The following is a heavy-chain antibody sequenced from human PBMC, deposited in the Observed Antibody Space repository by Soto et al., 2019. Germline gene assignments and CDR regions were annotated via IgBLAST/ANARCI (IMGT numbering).Heavy chain of an antibody. CDR2: IYHSGST. CDR3: AGYNWNYYFDP. CDR1: GGSVRDGSYY. J-gene: IGHJ5*02. Sequence: SETLSLTCTVSGGSVRDGSYYWAWLRQPPGKGLEWIGHIYHSGSTIYNPSLKSRVTISIDTSKSKFSLNLNSMTAADTAVYYCAGYNWNYYFDPWGQGTLVTVSS. D-gene: IGHD1-7*01. V-gene: IGHV4-61*01.